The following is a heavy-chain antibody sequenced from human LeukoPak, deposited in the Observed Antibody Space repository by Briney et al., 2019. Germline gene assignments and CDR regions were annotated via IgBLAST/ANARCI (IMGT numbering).Heavy chain of an antibody. Sequence: GGSLRLSCAASRFTFSSYNMKWVRQAPGKGLEWVSYISSTGSNIYYADSVKGRFTISRDNAKNSLYLLMNSLRTEDTAVYYCAATYYYDGSGDYWGQGTLVTVSS. CDR1: RFTFSSYN. V-gene: IGHV3-48*03. J-gene: IGHJ4*02. CDR2: ISSTGSNI. CDR3: AATYYYDGSGDY. D-gene: IGHD3-22*01.